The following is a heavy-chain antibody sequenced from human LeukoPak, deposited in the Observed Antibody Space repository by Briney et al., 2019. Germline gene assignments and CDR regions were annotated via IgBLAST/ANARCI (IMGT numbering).Heavy chain of an antibody. J-gene: IGHJ3*02. CDR1: GGSISGYY. CDR3: ARDLPPASSGYYFDAFDI. Sequence: SETLSLTCTVSGGSISGYYWRWIRQPAGKGLEWIGRIYTSGSTNYNPSLKSRVTMSVDTSKNQFSLKLSSVTAADTAVYYCARDLPPASSGYYFDAFDIWGQGTMVTVSS. V-gene: IGHV4-4*07. D-gene: IGHD3-22*01. CDR2: IYTSGST.